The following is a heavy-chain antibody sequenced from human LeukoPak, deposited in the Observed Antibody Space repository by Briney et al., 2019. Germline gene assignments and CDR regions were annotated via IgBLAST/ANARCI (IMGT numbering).Heavy chain of an antibody. J-gene: IGHJ4*02. V-gene: IGHV3-66*01. CDR3: ARLREIPVFGVVTKSTSYFDY. Sequence: GGSLRLSCAASEFSVGSNYMTWVRQAPGKGLEWVSLIYSGGSTYYADSVKDRFTISRDNAKNSLYLQMNSLRAEDTAVYYCARLREIPVFGVVTKSTSYFDYWGQGTLVTVSS. CDR2: IYSGGST. CDR1: EFSVGSNY. D-gene: IGHD3-3*01.